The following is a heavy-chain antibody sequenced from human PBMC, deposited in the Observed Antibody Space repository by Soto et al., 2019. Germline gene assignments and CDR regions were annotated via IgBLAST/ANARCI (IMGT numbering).Heavy chain of an antibody. J-gene: IGHJ4*02. CDR1: GFTFSSYA. Sequence: GGSLRLSCVASGFTFSSYAMHWVRQAPGKGLEWVAVISYDGSNKYYADSVKGRFTISRDNSKNTLYLQMNSLRAEDTAVYYCAKFYGDFDYWGQGTLVTVSS. D-gene: IGHD4-17*01. CDR3: AKFYGDFDY. V-gene: IGHV3-30-3*02. CDR2: ISYDGSNK.